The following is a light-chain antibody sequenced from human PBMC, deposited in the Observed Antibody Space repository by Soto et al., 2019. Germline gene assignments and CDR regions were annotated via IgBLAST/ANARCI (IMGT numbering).Light chain of an antibody. CDR1: SSDIGGYDY. CDR2: EVR. CDR3: CSYTRTSNHYF. Sequence: QSVLTQPASVSGSPGRSITSSCTGTSSDIGGYDYVPWYQQRPGKAPKLMIYEVRYRPSGVSNRFSGSKSGNTASLTISGLQAEDEAVYYCCSYTRTSNHYFFGSGTKVTV. J-gene: IGLJ1*01. V-gene: IGLV2-14*01.